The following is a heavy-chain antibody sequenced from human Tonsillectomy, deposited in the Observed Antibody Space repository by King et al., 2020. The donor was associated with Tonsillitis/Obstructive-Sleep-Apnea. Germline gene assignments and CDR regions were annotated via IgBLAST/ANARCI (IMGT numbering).Heavy chain of an antibody. CDR3: AVAYCGGECYYSYYMEL. V-gene: IGHV5-51*01. Sequence: VQLVESGAEVKKPGESLKISCTGSGYSFTSYWIGWVRQMSGKGLEWMGIIYPDDSDTRYSQSFQGQVTISADKSITTAYLQWSSLKAADTAMYYCAVAYCGGECYYSYYMELWGKGTTVTVSS. CDR2: IYPDDSDT. J-gene: IGHJ6*03. D-gene: IGHD2-21*01. CDR1: GYSFTSYW.